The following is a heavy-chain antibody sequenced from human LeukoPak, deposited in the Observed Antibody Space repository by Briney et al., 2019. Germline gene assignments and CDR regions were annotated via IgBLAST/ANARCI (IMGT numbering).Heavy chain of an antibody. Sequence: GGSLTLSYAASGFTVSSSYMSWVRQAPGKGLEWVSVVYSGGSTYYADSVKGRFTISRDNSKNTLYLQMNNLRAEDTAVYYCARGYCSGGRCYWGAFDSWGQGTMVTVSS. J-gene: IGHJ3*02. V-gene: IGHV3-66*01. CDR2: VYSGGST. CDR1: GFTVSSSY. CDR3: ARGYCSGGRCYWGAFDS. D-gene: IGHD2-15*01.